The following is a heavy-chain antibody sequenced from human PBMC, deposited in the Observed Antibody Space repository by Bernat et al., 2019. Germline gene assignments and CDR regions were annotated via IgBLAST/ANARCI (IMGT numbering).Heavy chain of an antibody. CDR1: GFTFSSYA. CDR2: ISYDGSNK. D-gene: IGHD3-3*01. J-gene: IGHJ3*02. Sequence: QVQLVESGGGVVQPGRSLRLSCAASGFTFSSYAMHWVRQAPGKGLKWVAVISYDGSNKYYADSVKGRFTISRDNSKNTLYLQMNSLRAEDTAVYYCARGLWIFGVVEPTTYSRGAFDIWGQGTMVTVSS. CDR3: ARGLWIFGVVEPTTYSRGAFDI. V-gene: IGHV3-30-3*01.